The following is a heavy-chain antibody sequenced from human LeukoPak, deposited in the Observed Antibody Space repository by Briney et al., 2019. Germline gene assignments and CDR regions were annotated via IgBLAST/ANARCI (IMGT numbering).Heavy chain of an antibody. J-gene: IGHJ4*02. Sequence: ASVKVSCKASGYTFTSYAMHWVRQAPGQRLEWMGWINAGNGNTKYSQKFQGRVTITRDTSASTAYMELSSLRSEDTAVYYCARGDTDRYGSGSPQAYWGQGTLVTVSS. CDR2: INAGNGNT. CDR3: ARGDTDRYGSGSPQAY. D-gene: IGHD3-10*01. V-gene: IGHV1-3*01. CDR1: GYTFTSYA.